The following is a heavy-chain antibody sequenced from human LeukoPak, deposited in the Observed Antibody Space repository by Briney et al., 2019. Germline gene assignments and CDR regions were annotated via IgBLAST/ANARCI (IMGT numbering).Heavy chain of an antibody. Sequence: SETLSLTCTVPGGSIGSSNYYWGWIRQPPGQGLEWIGHIFYSGNTYYNPSLKSRVTISVDTSKNQFSLHLSSVTAADTATYYCARRGITYSSSFFAFWGQGTLVTVSS. CDR3: ARRGITYSSSFFAF. V-gene: IGHV4-39*01. D-gene: IGHD1-26*01. J-gene: IGHJ4*02. CDR2: IFYSGNT. CDR1: GGSIGSSNYY.